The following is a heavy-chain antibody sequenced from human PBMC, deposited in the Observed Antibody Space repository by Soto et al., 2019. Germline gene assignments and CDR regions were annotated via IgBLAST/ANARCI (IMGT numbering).Heavy chain of an antibody. V-gene: IGHV3-7*01. J-gene: IGHJ6*02. CDR1: GFTFSSYW. D-gene: IGHD3-3*01. CDR2: IKQDGSEK. CDR3: ARGDYDFWSGYFIRGRVSDYGMDV. Sequence: TGGSLRLSCAASGFTFSSYWMSWVRQAPGKGLEWVANIKQDGSEKYYVDSVKGRFTISRDNAKNSLYLQMNSLRAEDTAVYYCARGDYDFWSGYFIRGRVSDYGMDVWGQGTTVTVSS.